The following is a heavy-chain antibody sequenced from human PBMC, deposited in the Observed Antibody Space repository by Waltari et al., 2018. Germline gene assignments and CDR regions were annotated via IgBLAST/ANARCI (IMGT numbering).Heavy chain of an antibody. CDR3: AKDGFLEYLYSVFDS. D-gene: IGHD3-3*01. CDR2: ISYYGSKK. V-gene: IGHV3-30*18. CDR1: GFTFRSFG. Sequence: QVQLVESGGGVVQPGRSLRLSCAASGFTFRSFGMHWVRQAPGKGLESVAVISYYGSKKYYADSVKGRFTISRDNSNDTLYLQMNTLRPEDTAVYYCAKDGFLEYLYSVFDSWGQGTLVSVSS. J-gene: IGHJ4*02.